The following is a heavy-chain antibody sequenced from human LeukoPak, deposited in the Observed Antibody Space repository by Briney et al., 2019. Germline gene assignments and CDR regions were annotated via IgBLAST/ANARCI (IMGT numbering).Heavy chain of an antibody. Sequence: GGSLRLSCAASGFTFSSYAMSWVRQAPGKGLVWVSAISGSGGSTYYADSVKGRFTISRDNSKNTLYLQMNSLRAEDTAVYYCAKDSNTAMVLSNFDYWGQGTLVTVSS. D-gene: IGHD5-18*01. CDR1: GFTFSSYA. J-gene: IGHJ4*02. CDR2: ISGSGGST. CDR3: AKDSNTAMVLSNFDY. V-gene: IGHV3-23*01.